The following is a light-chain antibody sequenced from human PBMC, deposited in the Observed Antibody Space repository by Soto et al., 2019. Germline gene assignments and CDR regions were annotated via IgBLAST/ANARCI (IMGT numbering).Light chain of an antibody. J-gene: IGKJ5*01. CDR2: DAS. CDR3: QQYNIWPHN. V-gene: IGKV3-15*01. CDR1: QSVRSN. Sequence: EIVMTQSPATLSVSLGERATFSCRASQSVRSNLAWYQQKPGQAPRLLIYDASTRAPGIPARFSGSGSGTELTLTIRRLKYEDFAVYHCQQYNIWPHNFGHAKRLE.